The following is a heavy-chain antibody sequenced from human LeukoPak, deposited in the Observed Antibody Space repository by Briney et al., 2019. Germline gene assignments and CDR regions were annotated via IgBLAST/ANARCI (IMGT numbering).Heavy chain of an antibody. J-gene: IGHJ5*02. CDR1: GYTFTGYY. V-gene: IGHV1-3*01. CDR3: ARDQDGSGRYPPRFNWFDP. Sequence: GASVKVSCKASGYTFTGYYMHWVRQAPGQGLEWMGWINAGNGNTKYSQKFQGRVTITRDTSASTAYMELSSLRSEDTAVYYCARDQDGSGRYPPRFNWFDPWGQGTLVTVSS. D-gene: IGHD3-10*01. CDR2: INAGNGNT.